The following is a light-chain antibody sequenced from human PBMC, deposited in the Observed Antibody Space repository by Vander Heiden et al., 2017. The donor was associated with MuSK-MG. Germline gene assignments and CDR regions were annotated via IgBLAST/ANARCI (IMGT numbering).Light chain of an antibody. CDR3: QQSHSVPLT. Sequence: DIQMTQSPSSLSASVGDRVTITCRASQNIRSFLNWYQQKPGKAPNLLIYAASTLQKGVPSRFSGSGSGTHFTLTISSLQPEDFATFYCQQSHSVPLTFGGGTKVGIE. CDR1: QNIRSF. V-gene: IGKV1-39*01. CDR2: AAS. J-gene: IGKJ4*01.